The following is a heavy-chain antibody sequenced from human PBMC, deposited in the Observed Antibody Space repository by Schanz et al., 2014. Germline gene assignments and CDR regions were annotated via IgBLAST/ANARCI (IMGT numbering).Heavy chain of an antibody. D-gene: IGHD1-26*01. Sequence: VVESGGGLVKPGGSLRLSCAASGFIFNDYYMNWIRQAPGKGLEWLSYISRDGTTSYYADSVKGRLTVSRDNSENTVYLEFHSLRSEDTALYYCAREAKWGQWYFDLWGRGSLVTVSS. J-gene: IGHJ2*01. CDR2: ISRDGTTS. CDR3: AREAKWGQWYFDL. V-gene: IGHV3-11*04. CDR1: GFIFNDYY.